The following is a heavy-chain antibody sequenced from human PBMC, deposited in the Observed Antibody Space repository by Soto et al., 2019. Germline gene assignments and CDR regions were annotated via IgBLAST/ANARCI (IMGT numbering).Heavy chain of an antibody. D-gene: IGHD1-26*01. CDR1: RGSIRRYY. CDR3: AGSLLSDWFDP. V-gene: IGHV4-59*01. CDR2: IYYSGST. Sequence: TRSVTRSVSRGSIRRYYRGRIRQPPGKGLEWIGYIYYSGSTNYTPSLKSRVTISVDTSKNQFSLKLSSVTAADTAVYYCAGSLLSDWFDPWGQGTLVTVSS. J-gene: IGHJ5*02.